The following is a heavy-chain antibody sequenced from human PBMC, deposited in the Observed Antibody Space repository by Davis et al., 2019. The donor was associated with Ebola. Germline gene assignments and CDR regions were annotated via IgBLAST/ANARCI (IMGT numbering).Heavy chain of an antibody. J-gene: IGHJ5*02. Sequence: ASVTVSCKASGYTFTAYAISWVRQAPGQGLEWMGWITPHNGNTNYAQKLQGRVILTTETPTNTAYMELRSLRADDTAVYYCVKDRDLGYYGTSGYYDRWGQGTRVTVSS. CDR1: GYTFTAYA. D-gene: IGHD5-12*01. CDR2: ITPHNGNT. V-gene: IGHV1-18*01. CDR3: VKDRDLGYYGTSGYYDR.